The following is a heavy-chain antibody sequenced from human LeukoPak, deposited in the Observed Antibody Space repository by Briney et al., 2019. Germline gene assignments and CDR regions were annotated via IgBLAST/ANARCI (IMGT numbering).Heavy chain of an antibody. J-gene: IGHJ3*02. CDR1: GFTFSSYS. D-gene: IGHD3-16*02. V-gene: IGHV3-21*01. Sequence: GGSLRLSCAASGFTFSSYSMNWVRQAPGKGLEWVSSISSISSYIYSADSVKGRFTISRDNAKNSLYLQMNSLRAEDTAVYYCARKTYGSGSYRKGAFDIWGQGTMVTVSS. CDR3: ARKTYGSGSYRKGAFDI. CDR2: ISSISSYI.